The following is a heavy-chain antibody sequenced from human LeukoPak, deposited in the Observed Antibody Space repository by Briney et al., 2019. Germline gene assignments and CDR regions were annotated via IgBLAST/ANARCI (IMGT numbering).Heavy chain of an antibody. CDR2: FSATDGSA. Sequence: GGSLRLSCAASAFTVSSNFMTWVRQAPGKGLEWVSAFSATDGSAQYAESVRGRFTISRDNSKNSLYLQMNSLRDEDTAVYFCAKARIAAAGTGAFDVWGQGTMVTVSS. CDR1: AFTVSSNF. D-gene: IGHD6-13*01. J-gene: IGHJ3*01. CDR3: AKARIAAAGTGAFDV. V-gene: IGHV3-23*01.